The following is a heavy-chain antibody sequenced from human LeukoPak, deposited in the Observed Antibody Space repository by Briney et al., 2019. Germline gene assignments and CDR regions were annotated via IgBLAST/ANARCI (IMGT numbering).Heavy chain of an antibody. V-gene: IGHV3-43*01. Sequence: SGGSLRLSCAASGFTFSSYVMHWVRQAPGKGLEWVSLITWDGDNTYYADSVRGRFTISRDNSANSLYLQMNSLRTEDTALYYCAKASSSWSELEYWGQGTLVTVSS. J-gene: IGHJ4*02. CDR2: ITWDGDNT. CDR1: GFTFSSYV. CDR3: AKASSSWSELEY. D-gene: IGHD6-13*01.